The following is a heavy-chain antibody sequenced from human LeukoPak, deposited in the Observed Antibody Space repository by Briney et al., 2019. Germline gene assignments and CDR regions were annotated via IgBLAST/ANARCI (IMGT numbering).Heavy chain of an antibody. CDR2: INHSGST. V-gene: IGHV4-34*01. J-gene: IGHJ2*01. D-gene: IGHD5-24*01. CDR3: ARQRSLATIYWYFDL. CDR1: GGSFSGYY. Sequence: SETLSLTCAVYGGSFSGYYWSWIRQPPEKGLEWIGEINHSGSTNYNPSLKSRVTISVDTSKNQFSLKLSSVTAADTALYYCARQRSLATIYWYFDLWGRGTLVTVSS.